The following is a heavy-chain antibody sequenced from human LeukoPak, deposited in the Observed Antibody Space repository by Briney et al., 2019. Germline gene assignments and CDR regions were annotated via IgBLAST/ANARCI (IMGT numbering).Heavy chain of an antibody. CDR3: ARSPWITGTTFHY. V-gene: IGHV3-21*01. D-gene: IGHD1-20*01. CDR2: ISSSSSYI. Sequence: GGSLRLSCAASGFTFSSYWMHWVRQAPGKGLVWVSSISSSSSYIYYADSVKGRFTISRDNAKNSLYLQMNSLRAEDTAVYYCARSPWITGTTFHYWGQGTLVTVSS. CDR1: GFTFSSYW. J-gene: IGHJ4*02.